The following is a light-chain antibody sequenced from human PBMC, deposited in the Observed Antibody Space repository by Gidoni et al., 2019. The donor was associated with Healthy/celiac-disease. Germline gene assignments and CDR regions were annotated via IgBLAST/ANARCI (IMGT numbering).Light chain of an antibody. CDR1: SPNIGSNT. J-gene: IGLJ3*02. CDR3: AAWDDSLNGWV. CDR2: SNN. Sequence: QSVLTQPPSASGTPGQGVTISCSGSSPNIGSNTVNWYQQLPGTAPKLLIYSNNQRPSGVPDRFSGSKSGTSASLAISGLQSEDEADYYRAAWDDSLNGWVFGGGTKLTVL. V-gene: IGLV1-44*01.